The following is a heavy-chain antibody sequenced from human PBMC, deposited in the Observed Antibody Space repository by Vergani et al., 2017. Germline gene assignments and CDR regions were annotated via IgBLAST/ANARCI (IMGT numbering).Heavy chain of an antibody. CDR3: AKSASVSMSLPNWFES. CDR2: ISGTGGFT. Sequence: EVQLVESGGGLVQPGGSLRLSCAASGFMFSNYWMNWVRQAPGKGLEWVSGISGTGGFTFYADSVKGRFTISRDNYKNTLYLQMSSLRADDTAVYYCAKSASVSMSLPNWFESWGQGTHVTVS. V-gene: IGHV3-23*04. CDR1: GFMFSNYW. J-gene: IGHJ5*01.